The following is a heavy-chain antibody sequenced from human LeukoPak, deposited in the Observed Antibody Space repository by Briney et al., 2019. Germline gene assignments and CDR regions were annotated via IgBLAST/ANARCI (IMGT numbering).Heavy chain of an antibody. CDR2: ISGSGGST. V-gene: IGHV3-23*01. CDR3: AKDQGTYCSTTSCYAPDAFDI. D-gene: IGHD2-2*01. J-gene: IGHJ3*02. CDR1: GFTFSSYA. Sequence: PGGSLRLSCAASGFTFSSYAMSWVRQAPGKGLEWVSAISGSGGSTYYADSVKGRFTISRDNSKNTLYLQMNSLRAEDTAVYYCAKDQGTYCSTTSCYAPDAFDIWGQGTMVTVSS.